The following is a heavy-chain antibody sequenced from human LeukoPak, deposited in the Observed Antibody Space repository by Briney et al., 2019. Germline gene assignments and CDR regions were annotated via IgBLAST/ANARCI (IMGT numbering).Heavy chain of an antibody. D-gene: IGHD3-10*01. CDR1: GFTFSSYG. CDR2: IRYDGSNK. CDR3: AKASQQLWFGEFS. J-gene: IGHJ4*02. V-gene: IGHV3-30*02. Sequence: GGSLRLSCAASGFTFSSYGMHWVRQAPGKGLEWVAFIRYDGSNKYYADSVKGRFTISRDNSKNTLYLQMSSLRVEDTAVYYCAKASQQLWFGEFSWGQGTLATVSS.